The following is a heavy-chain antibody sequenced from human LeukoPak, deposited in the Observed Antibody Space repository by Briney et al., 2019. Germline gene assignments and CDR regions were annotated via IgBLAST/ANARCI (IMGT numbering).Heavy chain of an antibody. J-gene: IGHJ4*02. CDR3: VSFYETY. D-gene: IGHD2-2*01. Sequence: GGSLRLSCGASGFTFSYHWMHWVRQVPGKGLVWVSRIDGGGSSTSYADSVKGRFSISKDNAKNTVYLQMNNLRAEDTAVYYCVSFYETYWGRGTLVTVSS. V-gene: IGHV3-74*01. CDR2: IDGGGSST. CDR1: GFTFSYHW.